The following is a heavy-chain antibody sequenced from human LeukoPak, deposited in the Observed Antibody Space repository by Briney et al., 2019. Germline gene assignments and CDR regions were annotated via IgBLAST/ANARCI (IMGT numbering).Heavy chain of an antibody. CDR2: ISGSGGST. Sequence: GSLRLSCAASGFTFSSYAMSWVRQAPGKGLEWVSAISGSGGSTYYADSVKGRFTISRDNSKNTLYLQMNSLRAEDTAVYYCAKDRHGDRAFDYWGQGTLVTVSS. D-gene: IGHD4-17*01. CDR1: GFTFSSYA. V-gene: IGHV3-23*01. CDR3: AKDRHGDRAFDY. J-gene: IGHJ4*02.